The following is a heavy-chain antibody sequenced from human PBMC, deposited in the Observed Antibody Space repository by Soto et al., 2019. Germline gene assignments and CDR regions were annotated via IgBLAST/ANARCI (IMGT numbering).Heavy chain of an antibody. CDR2: ISGSGGTT. CDR1: GFTFSNYA. V-gene: IGHV3-23*01. D-gene: IGHD3-10*01. CDR3: AKNNMGYYLDY. J-gene: IGHJ4*02. Sequence: EVQVLESGGALVQPGGSLRLSCAASGFTFSNYAMSWVRQAPGKGLEWVSSISGSGGTTYYADSVKGRLTLSRDNSKNTLYLQMNSLRVDDTAVYYCAKNNMGYYLDYWGQGTLVTVSS.